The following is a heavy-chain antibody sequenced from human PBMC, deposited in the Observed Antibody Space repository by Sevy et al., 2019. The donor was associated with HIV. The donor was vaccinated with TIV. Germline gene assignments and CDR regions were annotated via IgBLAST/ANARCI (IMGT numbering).Heavy chain of an antibody. D-gene: IGHD2-15*01. J-gene: IGHJ5*02. V-gene: IGHV4-39*01. CDR1: NASISSSSYY. CDR3: VRHSDSRRLSWLDT. CDR2: IYYSGTT. Sequence: SETLSLTCSVSNASISSSSYYWGWVRQPPGKALEWIGIIYYSGTTYYSPSHKSRVTISVDTSKNHIFLDLRSMTATDTAVYYCVRHSDSRRLSWLDTWGQGILVTVSS.